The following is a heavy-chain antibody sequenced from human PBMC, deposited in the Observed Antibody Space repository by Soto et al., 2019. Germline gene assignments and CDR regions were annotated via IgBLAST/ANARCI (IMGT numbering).Heavy chain of an antibody. J-gene: IGHJ4*02. CDR3: ARPTLEPYGDYHYFDY. D-gene: IGHD4-17*01. CDR1: GFTFDDYG. CDR2: INWNGGST. V-gene: IGHV3-20*04. Sequence: VQLVESGGGVVRPGGSLRLSCAASGFTFDDYGMSWVRQAPGKGLEWDSGINWNGGSTGYADSVKGRFTISRDNAKNSLYLQMNSLRAEDTALYYCARPTLEPYGDYHYFDYWGQGTLVTVSS.